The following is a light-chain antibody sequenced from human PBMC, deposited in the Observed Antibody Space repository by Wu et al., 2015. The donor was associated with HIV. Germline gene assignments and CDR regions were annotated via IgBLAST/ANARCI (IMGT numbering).Light chain of an antibody. CDR3: QQRDGWPLT. Sequence: DIVLTQSPGTLSLSSGERATLSCRASQNITNFLAWYQQRLGHPPRLLIYDVFNRATGVPVRFSGSGSATNFQLTISGLDPEDSAFYYCQQRDGWPLTFGGGTEGGDQ. J-gene: IGKJ4*01. CDR1: QNITNF. V-gene: IGKV3-11*01. CDR2: DVF.